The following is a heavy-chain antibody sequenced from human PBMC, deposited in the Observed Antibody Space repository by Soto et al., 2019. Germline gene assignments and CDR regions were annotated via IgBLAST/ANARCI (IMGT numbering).Heavy chain of an antibody. CDR1: GLTFSNSA. Sequence: QMQLVQSGPEVRKRGTSVKVSCKTSGLTFSNSAVQWVRKARGQRLEWIGWIAVGSGDTKYAQNFQERVTSTRDMSTSTAYMELSSLRSEDTAVYYCAAPPNRDAYNYDYWGQGTLITVSS. V-gene: IGHV1-58*01. D-gene: IGHD5-12*01. CDR2: IAVGSGDT. CDR3: AAPPNRDAYNYDY. J-gene: IGHJ4*02.